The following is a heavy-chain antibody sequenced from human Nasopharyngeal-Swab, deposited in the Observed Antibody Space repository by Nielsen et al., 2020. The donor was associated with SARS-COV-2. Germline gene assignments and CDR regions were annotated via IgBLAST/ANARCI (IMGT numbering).Heavy chain of an antibody. Sequence: SETLSLTCAVYGGSFSGYYWSWIRQPPGKGLEWIGEINHSGSTNYNPSLKSRVTISVDTSKNQFSLKLSSVTAADTAVYYCATYSSGWYEGDFDYWGQGTLVTVSS. CDR1: GGSFSGYY. J-gene: IGHJ4*02. V-gene: IGHV4-34*01. D-gene: IGHD6-19*01. CDR3: ATYSSGWYEGDFDY. CDR2: INHSGST.